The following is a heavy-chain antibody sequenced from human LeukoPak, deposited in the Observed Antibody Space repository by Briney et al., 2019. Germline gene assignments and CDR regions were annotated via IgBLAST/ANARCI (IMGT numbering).Heavy chain of an antibody. V-gene: IGHV3-33*01. J-gene: IGHJ6*03. CDR3: VRCSPYWYMDV. D-gene: IGHD2-15*01. CDR1: GFTFSGYG. CDR2: IWYDGGTK. Sequence: GRSLRLSCAASGFTFSGYGMHWVRQAPGKGLEWVAIIWYDGGTKCYADSVKGRFTISRDNSNNTLYLQMNNLRAEDTAIYYCVRCSPYWYMDVWGKGTTVTVSS.